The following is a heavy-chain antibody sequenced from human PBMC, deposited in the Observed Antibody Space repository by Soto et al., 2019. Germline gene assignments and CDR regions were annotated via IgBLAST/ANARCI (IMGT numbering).Heavy chain of an antibody. D-gene: IGHD4-17*01. J-gene: IGHJ4*02. V-gene: IGHV1-18*04. Sequence: QVQLVQSGAEVKKPGASVKVSCKTSGYTFTNYGISWVRQAPGQGLEWMGWISAYNGDTNYAQKFRGRVTMTTDTSTRTAYMELRSLRSDDTAVYYCARDAVGWGDYAVAWDYWGQGTLVTVSS. CDR3: ARDAVGWGDYAVAWDY. CDR2: ISAYNGDT. CDR1: GYTFTNYG.